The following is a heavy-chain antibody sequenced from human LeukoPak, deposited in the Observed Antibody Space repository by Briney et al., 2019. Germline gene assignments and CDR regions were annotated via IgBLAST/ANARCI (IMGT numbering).Heavy chain of an antibody. CDR1: GGTFSSYA. V-gene: IGHV1-69*13. CDR3: ARETDEVGDFDY. Sequence: SVKVSCKASGGTFSSYAISWVRQAPGQGLEWMGGIIPIFGTANYAQKFQGRVTITADESTSTAYMELSSLRSEDTAVYYCARETDEVGDFDYWGQGTLVTVSP. J-gene: IGHJ4*02. D-gene: IGHD2-15*01. CDR2: IIPIFGTA.